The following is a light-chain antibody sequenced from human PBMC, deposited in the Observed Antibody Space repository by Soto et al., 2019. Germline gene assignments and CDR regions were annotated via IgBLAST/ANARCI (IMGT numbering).Light chain of an antibody. CDR2: GNS. CDR1: SSNIGAGYD. V-gene: IGLV1-40*01. Sequence: QSVLTQPPSVSGAPGQRVTISCTGSSSNIGAGYDVHWYQQLPGTAPKLLIYGNSNRPSGVPDRFSGSKSGTSASLAITGLRAEDEADYYCQSYDSSLSGWVFGGGTKLPAL. CDR3: QSYDSSLSGWV. J-gene: IGLJ3*02.